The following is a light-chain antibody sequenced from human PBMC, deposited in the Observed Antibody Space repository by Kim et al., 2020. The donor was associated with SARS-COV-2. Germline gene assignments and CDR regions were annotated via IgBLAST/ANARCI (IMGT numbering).Light chain of an antibody. CDR3: QQYGSPLLT. V-gene: IGKV3-20*01. CDR1: QSVTSSY. CDR2: GAS. Sequence: SPGETATLSCRASQSVTSSYLAWYQQNPGQAPRLLIYGASSRATGIPDRFSGSGSGTDFTLTISRLEPEDFAVYYCQQYGSPLLTFGGGTKVDIK. J-gene: IGKJ4*01.